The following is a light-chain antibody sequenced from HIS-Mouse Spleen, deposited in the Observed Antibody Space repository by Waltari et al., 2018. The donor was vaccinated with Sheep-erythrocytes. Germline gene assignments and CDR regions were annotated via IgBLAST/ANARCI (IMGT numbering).Light chain of an antibody. CDR1: QSLLHSNGYNY. CDR2: LGS. V-gene: IGKV2-28*01. Sequence: DIVMTQSPLSLPVTPGEPASISCRSSQSLLHSNGYNYLYWYLQKPGQPPQLLIYLGSNRASGVPDRFSGSGSGTDFTLKISRVEAEDVGVYYCMQALQTPRTFGQGTKVEIK. J-gene: IGKJ1*01. CDR3: MQALQTPRT.